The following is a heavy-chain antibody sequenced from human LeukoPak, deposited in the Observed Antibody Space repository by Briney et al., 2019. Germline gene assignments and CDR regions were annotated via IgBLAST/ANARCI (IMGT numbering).Heavy chain of an antibody. V-gene: IGHV3-53*01. Sequence: GGSLRLSCAASGFTFSSYWMSWVRQAPGKGLEWISVIYTGGNTYYADSVKGRFTISRDASKNTVYLQMNSLRAEDTAVYYCARDSYSHYWGQGTLVTVSS. CDR2: IYTGGNT. CDR3: ARDSYSHY. J-gene: IGHJ4*02. CDR1: GFTFSSYW. D-gene: IGHD2-15*01.